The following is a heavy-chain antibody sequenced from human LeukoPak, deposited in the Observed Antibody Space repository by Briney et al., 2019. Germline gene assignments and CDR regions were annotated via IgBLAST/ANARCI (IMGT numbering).Heavy chain of an antibody. CDR1: GSTFTNSY. CDR2: INPDGGNT. Sequence: ASVKVSCKASGSTFTNSYIHWVRQAPGQVLEWMGLINPDGGNTNYAQNFQGRVTLTRDTSTSTVYMELSSLRSDDTAMYYCARDTGIAAAGALGVPDYWGQGTLVTVSS. J-gene: IGHJ4*02. V-gene: IGHV1-46*01. D-gene: IGHD6-13*01. CDR3: ARDTGIAAAGALGVPDY.